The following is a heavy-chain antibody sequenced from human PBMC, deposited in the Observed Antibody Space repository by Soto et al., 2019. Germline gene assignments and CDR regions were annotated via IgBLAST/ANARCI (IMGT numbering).Heavy chain of an antibody. J-gene: IGHJ6*02. V-gene: IGHV5-10-1*01. CDR1: GYSFTSYW. CDR3: ARHGGYCSSTSCSHPYYYYGMDV. Sequence: GESLKISCKGSGYSFTSYWISWVRQMSGKGLEWMGRIDPSDSYTNYSPSFQGHVTISADKSISTAYLQWSSLKASDTAMYYCARHGGYCSSTSCSHPYYYYGMDVWGQGTAVTV. D-gene: IGHD2-2*01. CDR2: IDPSDSYT.